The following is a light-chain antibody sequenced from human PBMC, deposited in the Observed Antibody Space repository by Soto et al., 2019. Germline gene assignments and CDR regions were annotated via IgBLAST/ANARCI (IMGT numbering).Light chain of an antibody. CDR3: CSYAGSSTFV. Sequence: QSALTQPASVSGSPGQSITISCTGGSSDVGSYDLVSWYQQHPGKAPKVMIYEGSKRPSGVPSRFSGSKSGNTASLTISGLQAEDEADYYCCSYAGSSTFVFGTGTKVTVL. CDR1: SSDVGSYDL. CDR2: EGS. V-gene: IGLV2-23*03. J-gene: IGLJ1*01.